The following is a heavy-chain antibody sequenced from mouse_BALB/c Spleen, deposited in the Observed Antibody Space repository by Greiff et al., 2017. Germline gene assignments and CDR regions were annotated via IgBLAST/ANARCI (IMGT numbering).Heavy chain of an antibody. CDR1: GFTFSSYG. Sequence: EVKLVESGGDLVKPGGSLKLSCAASGFTFSSYGMSWVRQTPDKRLEWVATISSGGSYTYYPDSVKGRFTISRDNAKNTLYLQMSSLKSEDTAMYYCARPPPTGPWFAYWGQGTLVTVSA. V-gene: IGHV5-6*01. D-gene: IGHD2-10*01. CDR3: ARPPPTGPWFAY. CDR2: ISSGGSYT. J-gene: IGHJ3*01.